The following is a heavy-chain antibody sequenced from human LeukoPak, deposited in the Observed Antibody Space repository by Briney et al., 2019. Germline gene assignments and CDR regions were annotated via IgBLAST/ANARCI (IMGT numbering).Heavy chain of an antibody. CDR2: ISAYNGNT. D-gene: IGHD5-18*01. V-gene: IGHV1-18*01. J-gene: IGHJ6*03. CDR3: ARAWIQLWLRGEYYYYYMDV. CDR1: GYTFTSYG. Sequence: ASEKVSCKASGYTFTSYGISWVRQAPGQGLEWMGWISAYNGNTNYAQKLQGRVTMTTDTSTSTAYMELRSLRSDDTAVYYCARAWIQLWLRGEYYYYYMDVWGKGTTVTVSS.